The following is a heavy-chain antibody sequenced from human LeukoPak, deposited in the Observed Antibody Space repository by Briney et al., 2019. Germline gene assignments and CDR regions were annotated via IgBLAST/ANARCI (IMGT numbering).Heavy chain of an antibody. J-gene: IGHJ6*02. D-gene: IGHD2-15*01. CDR2: IRSKANNYAT. Sequence: GGSLRLSCAASGFTFSGSAIHWVRQASGKGLEWVGRIRSKANNYATAYAASMKGRFTISRDDSKNTAYLQMNSLRAEDTAVYYCARDIVVVVAATPGYYYYGMDVWGQGTTVTVSS. CDR3: ARDIVVVVAATPGYYYYGMDV. CDR1: GFTFSGSA. V-gene: IGHV3-73*01.